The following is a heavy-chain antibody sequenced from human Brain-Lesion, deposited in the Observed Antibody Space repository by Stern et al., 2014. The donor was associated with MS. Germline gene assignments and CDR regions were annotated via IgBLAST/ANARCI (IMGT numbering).Heavy chain of an antibody. CDR3: ARAHVDTWDWFDP. V-gene: IGHV3-74*02. CDR2: INGDGSRT. CDR1: GFTFSTYW. Sequence: QLVQSGGDLVQPGGSLRLSCTASGFTFSTYWMHWVRQAPGKGLAWVSRINGDGSRTSYADSVKGRFTISRDNAKNTLYVQMNSLRVEDTAVYYCARAHVDTWDWFDPWGQGTLVTVSS. D-gene: IGHD5-18*01. J-gene: IGHJ5*02.